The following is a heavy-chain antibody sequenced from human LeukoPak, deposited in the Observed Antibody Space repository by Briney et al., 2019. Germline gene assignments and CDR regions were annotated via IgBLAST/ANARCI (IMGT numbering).Heavy chain of an antibody. CDR1: GGSIINSD. CDR2: LYYSGST. J-gene: IGHJ3*02. D-gene: IGHD6-19*01. Sequence: SETLSLTCTGSGGSIINSDWSWIRQPPGKELEWIGYLYYSGSTNYNPSLKSRVTISVDTSKNQFSLKLSSVTAADTGVYYCARGSHEEAFDIWGQGTMVTVSS. CDR3: ARGSHEEAFDI. V-gene: IGHV4-59*01.